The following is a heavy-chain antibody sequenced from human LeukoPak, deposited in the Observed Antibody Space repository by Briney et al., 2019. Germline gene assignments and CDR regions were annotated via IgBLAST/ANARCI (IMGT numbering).Heavy chain of an antibody. J-gene: IGHJ3*02. CDR3: ARGIRGYYYGTSGYSGGGFDI. CDR1: GGSFSSGDYY. D-gene: IGHD3-22*01. CDR2: IYYSGST. V-gene: IGHV4-30-4*01. Sequence: PSETLPLTCSVSGGSFSSGDYYLTWIRQPPGKGLEWIGHIYYSGSTYYNPSLKSRVTMSVDTSKNQFSLNLSSVTAADTAVYYCARGIRGYYYGTSGYSGGGFDIWGQGTMVTVSS.